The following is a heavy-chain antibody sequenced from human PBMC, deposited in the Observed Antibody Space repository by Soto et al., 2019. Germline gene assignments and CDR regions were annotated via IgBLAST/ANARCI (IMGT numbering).Heavy chain of an antibody. CDR1: GGSISSYY. J-gene: IGHJ4*02. V-gene: IGHV4-59*08. Sequence: LSLTCTVSGGSISSYYWSWIRQPPGKGLEWIGYIYYSGSTNYNPSLKSRVTISVDTSKNQFSLRLSSVTAADTAVYYCARHVIEMAPFGYWGQGTLVTVSS. CDR2: IYYSGST. CDR3: ARHVIEMAPFGY.